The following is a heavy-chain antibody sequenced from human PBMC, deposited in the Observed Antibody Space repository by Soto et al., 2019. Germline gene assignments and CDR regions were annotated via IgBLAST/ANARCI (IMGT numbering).Heavy chain of an antibody. Sequence: QVQLQESGPGLVKPSQTLSLTCTVSGGSISSGDSYWSWIRQPPGKGLEWIGNIYYSGSTYYNSSLRSRLTLSVDASKNQFSLTLRSVTAADTSVYYCARDGGYWGQGTLVTVSS. CDR2: IYYSGST. V-gene: IGHV4-30-4*01. CDR3: ARDGGY. D-gene: IGHD3-16*01. J-gene: IGHJ4*02. CDR1: GGSISSGDSY.